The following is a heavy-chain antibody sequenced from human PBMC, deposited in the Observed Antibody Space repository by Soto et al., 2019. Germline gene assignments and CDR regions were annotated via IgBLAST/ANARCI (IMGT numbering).Heavy chain of an antibody. CDR1: GGSLTSGTYS. Sequence: SGTLSLTCAVSGGSLTSGTYSWNWIRQPPGKGLEWIGYIFPSGTTHYNPSLRSRVSISIDVSKNQFSLNLRSLTAADTAVYYCARGREFDSWGQGTLVTVSS. V-gene: IGHV4-30-2*01. CDR2: IFPSGTT. J-gene: IGHJ4*02. CDR3: ARGREFDS.